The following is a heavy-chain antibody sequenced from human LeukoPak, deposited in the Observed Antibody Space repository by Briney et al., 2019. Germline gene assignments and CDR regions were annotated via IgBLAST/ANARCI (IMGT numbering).Heavy chain of an antibody. V-gene: IGHV3-48*03. Sequence: GGSLRLSCAASGFTFSSYEMNWVRQAPGKGLEWVSYISSSGSTIYYADSVKGRFTISRDNAKNSLYLQMNSLRAEDTAIYYCAKRLATAAGTGKGAFDIWGQGTMVTVSS. CDR3: AKRLATAAGTGKGAFDI. CDR2: ISSSGSTI. CDR1: GFTFSSYE. J-gene: IGHJ3*02. D-gene: IGHD6-13*01.